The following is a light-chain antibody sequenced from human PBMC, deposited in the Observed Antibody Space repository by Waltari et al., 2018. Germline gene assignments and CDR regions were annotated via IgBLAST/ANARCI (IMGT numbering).Light chain of an antibody. CDR3: QQYSSFPLI. V-gene: IGKV1-5*03. CDR1: QTINDW. Sequence: DIQMTQSPSTLSASIGDRVTITCRASQTINDWLAWYQQKPGRAPKLLIYKASDLESGVPSRVSGSGSGTEFTLTISSLQPDDFATYYCQQYSSFPLIFGPGTRVEIK. CDR2: KAS. J-gene: IGKJ3*01.